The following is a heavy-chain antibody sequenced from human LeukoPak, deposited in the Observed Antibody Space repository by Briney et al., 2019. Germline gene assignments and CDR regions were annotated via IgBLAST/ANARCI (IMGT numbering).Heavy chain of an antibody. CDR3: ARHKGPHIIRGVLRNNWFDP. D-gene: IGHD3-10*01. Sequence: PSETLSLTCTVSGGSISSYYWSWIRQPAGKGLEWIGRIYTSGSTNYNPSLKSRVTISGDTSKNQFSLILTSVTAADTAVYYCARHKGPHIIRGVLRNNWFDPWGQGTLVTVSS. CDR1: GGSISSYY. J-gene: IGHJ5*02. V-gene: IGHV4-4*07. CDR2: IYTSGST.